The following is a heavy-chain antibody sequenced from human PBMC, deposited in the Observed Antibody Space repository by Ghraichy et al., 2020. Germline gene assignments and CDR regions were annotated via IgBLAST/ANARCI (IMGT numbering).Heavy chain of an antibody. V-gene: IGHV1-18*04. CDR2: ISAYNGNT. CDR3: ARARCSNRGSGYLGNCFDP. Sequence: ASVKVSCKASGYTFTSYGISWVRQAPGQGLEWMGWISAYNGNTNYAQKLQGRVTMTTDTSTSTAYMELRSLRSDDTAVYYCARARCSNRGSGYLGNCFDPWGQGTLVTVSS. J-gene: IGHJ5*02. CDR1: GYTFTSYG. D-gene: IGHD3-22*01.